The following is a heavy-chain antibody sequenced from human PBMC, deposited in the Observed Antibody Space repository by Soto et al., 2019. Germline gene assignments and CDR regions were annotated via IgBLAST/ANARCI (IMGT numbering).Heavy chain of an antibody. CDR1: GDSVSSNSAG. V-gene: IGHV6-1*01. Sequence: PAQTLSLTCAITGDSVSSNSAGWSWVRQSPSRGLEWLGRTYYRSKWYYEYAVSVRGRITINPDTSKNQYSLQLNSVTPEDTAVYFCARGEQYSGRIFDYWGQGTLVTVSS. D-gene: IGHD1-26*01. CDR3: ARGEQYSGRIFDY. J-gene: IGHJ4*01. CDR2: TYYRSKWYY.